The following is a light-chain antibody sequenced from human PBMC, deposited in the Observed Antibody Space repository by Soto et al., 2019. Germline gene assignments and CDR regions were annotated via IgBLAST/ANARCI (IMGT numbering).Light chain of an antibody. V-gene: IGKV1-5*03. J-gene: IGKJ1*01. Sequence: DIQMTQSPSTLSASVGDSVTITCRASQSISSWLAWYQQKPGKAPKLLIYKASSLESGDPSRFSGSGSGTEFTLTISSLQPDDFATYYCQQYNSLWAFGQGTKVEIK. CDR2: KAS. CDR1: QSISSW. CDR3: QQYNSLWA.